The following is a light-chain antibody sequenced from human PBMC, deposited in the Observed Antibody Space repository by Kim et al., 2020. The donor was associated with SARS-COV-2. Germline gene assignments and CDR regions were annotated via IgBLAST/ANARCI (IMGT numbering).Light chain of an antibody. J-gene: IGLJ2*01. CDR2: EDD. CDR3: QSYNRDNVL. Sequence: GKTVPPPCPRSRGRIGDHYVQWYQRRPGCGPPAVIYEDDQRPSGVSDRFSGSIDNSSNSASLTISGLRTEDEADYYCQSYNRDNVLFGGGTQLTVL. V-gene: IGLV6-57*03. CDR1: RGRIGDHY.